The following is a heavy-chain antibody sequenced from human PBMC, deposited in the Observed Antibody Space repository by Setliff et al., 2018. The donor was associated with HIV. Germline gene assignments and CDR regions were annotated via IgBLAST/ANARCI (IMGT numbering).Heavy chain of an antibody. CDR2: IYYSGKT. CDR1: GASITDYY. J-gene: IGHJ3*02. D-gene: IGHD2-21*02. V-gene: IGHV4-59*01. Sequence: SETLSLTCTVSGASITDYYWDWIRQPPGKGLEWIGYIYYSGKTNYSPSLKSRVTLSVDLSNNQFSLKLTSVTAADTAMYYCARDFGTRHGGDASVFDIWGQGTMVTVSS. CDR3: ARDFGTRHGGDASVFDI.